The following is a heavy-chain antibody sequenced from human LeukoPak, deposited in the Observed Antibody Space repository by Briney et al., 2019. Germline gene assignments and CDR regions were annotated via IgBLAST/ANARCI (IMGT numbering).Heavy chain of an antibody. D-gene: IGHD1-1*01. CDR3: AREGRPTGTTGDAVGY. CDR1: GFTFTNYG. CDR2: ISYDGSDK. Sequence: GTSLRLSCAASGFTFTNYGMHWVRQAPGKGLEWVAIISYDGSDKYYADSVKGRFTISRDNSKNTLYLQMNSLRAEDTAVYYCAREGRPTGTTGDAVGYWGQGTLVTVSS. J-gene: IGHJ4*02. V-gene: IGHV3-30*03.